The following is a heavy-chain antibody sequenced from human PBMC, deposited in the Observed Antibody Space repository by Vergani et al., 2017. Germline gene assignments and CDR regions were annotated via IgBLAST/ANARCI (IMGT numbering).Heavy chain of an antibody. J-gene: IGHJ4*02. CDR2: IYYSGST. D-gene: IGHD6-13*01. CDR1: GGPLSSRSHY. Sequence: QLQLQESGPGLVKPSETLYLTCTVLGGPLSSRSHYWGWIRQPPGKGLEWIGSIYYSGSTCYNPSLNSRVTIPVDTSKNQFSLKLSSVTAADTAVYYCGRQGYSSGWSDDWGQGTLETVSS. V-gene: IGHV4-39*01. CDR3: GRQGYSSGWSDD.